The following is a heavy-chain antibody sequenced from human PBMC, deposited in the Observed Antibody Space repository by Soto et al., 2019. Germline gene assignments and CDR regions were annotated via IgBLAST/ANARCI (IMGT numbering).Heavy chain of an antibody. J-gene: IGHJ4*02. V-gene: IGHV4-30-2*01. Sequence: QLQLQESGSGLVKPSQTLSLTCAVSGGSISSGGYSWSWIRQPQGKGMEWIGYIYHIGSTYYNPSLDSLVTTSVDTSKNQFSLKLSSVAAADTAVYYCARQKNVLPGAYFDYWGQGTLVTVSS. CDR1: GGSISSGGYS. CDR3: ARQKNVLPGAYFDY. CDR2: IYHIGST. D-gene: IGHD1-26*01.